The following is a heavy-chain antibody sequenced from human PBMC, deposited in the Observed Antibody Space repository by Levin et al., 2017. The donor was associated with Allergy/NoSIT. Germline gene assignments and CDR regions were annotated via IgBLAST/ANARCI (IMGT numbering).Heavy chain of an antibody. CDR1: GFSFNNYT. J-gene: IGHJ4*02. V-gene: IGHV3-30-3*01. D-gene: IGHD3-22*01. CDR2: ILYDGSNK. CDR3: ARDVHFDGSGSRLDY. Sequence: GGSLRLSCAGSGFSFNNYTMHWVRQAPGKGLEWVAAILYDGSNKYYVDSMKGRFTISRDNSKSTLYLAMNSLRTEDAAVYYCARDVHFDGSGSRLDYWGQGSLVTVSS.